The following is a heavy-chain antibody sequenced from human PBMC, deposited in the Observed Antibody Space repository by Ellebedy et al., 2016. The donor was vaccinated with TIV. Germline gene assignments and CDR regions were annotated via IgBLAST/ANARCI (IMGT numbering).Heavy chain of an antibody. CDR3: ARDHVDTAVVPFWFLDL. Sequence: PGGSLRLSCVASGFTFSSYTIHWVRQAPGKGLEWVVAISYDGRDTFYADSVKGRFIVSRDNSDNTVYLQMNNLRIEDTALYYCARDHVDTAVVPFWFLDLWGRGTLVTVSS. CDR2: ISYDGRDT. D-gene: IGHD5-18*01. J-gene: IGHJ2*01. CDR1: GFTFSSYT. V-gene: IGHV3-30*04.